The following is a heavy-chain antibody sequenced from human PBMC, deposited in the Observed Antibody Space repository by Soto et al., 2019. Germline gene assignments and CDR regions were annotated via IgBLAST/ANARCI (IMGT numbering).Heavy chain of an antibody. D-gene: IGHD3-3*01. V-gene: IGHV3-30*18. CDR3: ANDLGSTIFAYGMDV. Sequence: QVQLVESGGGVVQPGRSLRLSCAASGFTFSSYGMHWVRQAPGKGLEWVAVISYDGSNKYYADSVKGRFTISRDNSKNTLYLQMNSLRAEDTAVYYCANDLGSTIFAYGMDVWGQGTTVTVSS. CDR2: ISYDGSNK. J-gene: IGHJ6*02. CDR1: GFTFSSYG.